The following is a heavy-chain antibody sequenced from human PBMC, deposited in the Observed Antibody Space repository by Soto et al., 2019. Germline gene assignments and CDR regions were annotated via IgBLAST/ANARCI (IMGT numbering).Heavy chain of an antibody. V-gene: IGHV3-48*01. CDR3: ARAHSGYDYGY. CDR1: GFTFSSYS. CDR2: ISSSSSTI. Sequence: EVQLVESGGGLVQPGGSLRLSCAASGFTFSSYSMNWVRQAPGKGLEWVSYISSSSSTIYYADSVKGRFTISRDNAKNSLYLQMNSLRAEDTAVYYCARAHSGYDYGYWGQGTLVTVSS. J-gene: IGHJ4*02. D-gene: IGHD5-12*01.